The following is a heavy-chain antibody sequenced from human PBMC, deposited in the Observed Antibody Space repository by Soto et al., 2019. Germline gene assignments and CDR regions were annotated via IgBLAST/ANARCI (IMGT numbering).Heavy chain of an antibody. CDR1: GFTFSSYA. CDR3: AKDVYYDFWSGYLPFMDYFDY. Sequence: GGSLRLSCAASGFTFSSYAMSWVRQAPGKGLEWVSAISGSGGSTYYADSVKGRFTISRDNSKNTLYLQMNSLRAEDTAVYYCAKDVYYDFWSGYLPFMDYFDYWGQGTLVTVSS. CDR2: ISGSGGST. J-gene: IGHJ4*02. V-gene: IGHV3-23*01. D-gene: IGHD3-3*01.